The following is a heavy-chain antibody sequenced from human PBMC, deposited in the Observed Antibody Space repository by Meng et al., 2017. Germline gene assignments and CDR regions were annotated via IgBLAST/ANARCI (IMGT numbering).Heavy chain of an antibody. V-gene: IGHV4-39*07. Sequence: QLPLRQSGPGLGNPWEPLSLTCTVSGGSISSSSYYWGWIRQPPGKGLEWIGSIYYSGSTYYNPSLKSRVTISVDTSKNQFSLKLSSVTAADTAVYYCARDVAFDIWGQGTMVTV. CDR2: IYYSGST. J-gene: IGHJ3*02. CDR1: GGSISSSSYY. CDR3: ARDVAFDI.